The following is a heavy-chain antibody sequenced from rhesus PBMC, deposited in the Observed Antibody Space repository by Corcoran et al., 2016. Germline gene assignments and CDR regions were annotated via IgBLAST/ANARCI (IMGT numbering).Heavy chain of an antibody. V-gene: IGHV4S10*01. CDR3: ARELYYYSGSYYYFDY. Sequence: QVQLQESGPGVVKPSETLSLTCAVSGGSISDSYRWSWIRQPPGKGLEWIGYIYGSSTSTNYNPSLKSRVTISKDTSKNQFSFQLSSVTAADTAVYYCARELYYYSGSYYYFDYWGQGVLVTVSS. J-gene: IGHJ4*01. D-gene: IGHD3-16*01. CDR1: GGSISDSYR. CDR2: IYGSSTST.